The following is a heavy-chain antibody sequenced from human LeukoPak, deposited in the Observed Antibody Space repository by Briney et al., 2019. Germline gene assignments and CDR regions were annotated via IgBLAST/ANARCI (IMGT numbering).Heavy chain of an antibody. V-gene: IGHV1-8*03. D-gene: IGHD4-17*01. Sequence: ALVKVSCKASGYTFTSYDINWVRQATGQGLEWMGWMNPNSGNTGYAQKFQGRVTITRNTSISTAYMELSSLRSEDTAVYYCARASAYGDYGFDPWGQGTLVTVSS. J-gene: IGHJ5*02. CDR2: MNPNSGNT. CDR1: GYTFTSYD. CDR3: ARASAYGDYGFDP.